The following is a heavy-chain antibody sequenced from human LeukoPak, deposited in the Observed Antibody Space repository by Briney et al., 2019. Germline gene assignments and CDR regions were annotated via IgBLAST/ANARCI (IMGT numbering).Heavy chain of an antibody. CDR1: GGSITSYH. D-gene: IGHD3-3*01. CDR2: INYSGTT. CDR3: VSGRWSGYYFDT. Sequence: PSETLSLACTVSGGSITSYHWSWIRQSPGKGLEWIGYINYSGTTNYNPSLKSRATMSVDTSKKQFSLRLISVTAADTAVYYCVSGRWSGYYFDTWGQGTRVTVSS. J-gene: IGHJ4*02. V-gene: IGHV4-59*01.